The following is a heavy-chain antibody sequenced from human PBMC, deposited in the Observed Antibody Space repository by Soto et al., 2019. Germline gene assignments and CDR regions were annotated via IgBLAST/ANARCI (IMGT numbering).Heavy chain of an antibody. J-gene: IGHJ3*02. Sequence: SETLSLTCTVSGGSISSSSYYWGWIRQPPGKGLEWIGSIYYSGSTYYNPSLKSRVTISVDTSKNQFSLKLSSVTAADTAVYYCARHLSIASGSGAFDIWGQGTMVTVSS. CDR3: ARHLSIASGSGAFDI. CDR2: IYYSGST. D-gene: IGHD6-25*01. CDR1: GGSISSSSYY. V-gene: IGHV4-39*01.